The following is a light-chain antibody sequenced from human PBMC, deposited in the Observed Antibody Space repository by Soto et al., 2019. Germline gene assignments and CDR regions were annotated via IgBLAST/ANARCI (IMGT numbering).Light chain of an antibody. V-gene: IGKV3-15*01. Sequence: EIVMTQSPATVSVSPGERATLSCWASQSVSSNLAWYQQRPGQAPRLLIYGASTRATGIPARFSGSGSGTAFTLTISSLQSEDFAVYYCQQYNNWPRTFGQGTKVEIK. CDR2: GAS. CDR1: QSVSSN. J-gene: IGKJ1*01. CDR3: QQYNNWPRT.